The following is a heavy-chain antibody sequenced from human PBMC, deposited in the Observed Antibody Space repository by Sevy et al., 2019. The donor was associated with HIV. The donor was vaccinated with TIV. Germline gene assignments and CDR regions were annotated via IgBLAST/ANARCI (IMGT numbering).Heavy chain of an antibody. D-gene: IGHD3-16*01. CDR1: GFTFTNTW. CDR3: ARGYMITQAFDI. J-gene: IGHJ3*02. Sequence: GGSLRLSCAASGFTFTNTWMSWVRQAPGKGLVWVSRINSDGSSTSYADSVKGRFTISRDNAKNTLYLQMNSLRAEDTAVYYCARGYMITQAFDIWGQGTMVTVSS. CDR2: INSDGSST. V-gene: IGHV3-74*01.